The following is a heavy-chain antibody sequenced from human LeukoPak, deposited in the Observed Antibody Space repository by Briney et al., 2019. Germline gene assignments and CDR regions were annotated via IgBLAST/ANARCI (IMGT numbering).Heavy chain of an antibody. CDR3: ARDDIRSGAFDF. CDR1: GFTFSRYE. CDR2: ISNSGSTI. Sequence: GGSLRLSRAASGFTFSRYETNWVRQAPGKGLEWVSYISNSGSTIYDADSVKGRFTISRDNAKNSLYLQMNSLRAEDTAVYYCARDDIRSGAFDFWGQGAMVTVSS. D-gene: IGHD3-10*01. V-gene: IGHV3-48*03. J-gene: IGHJ3*01.